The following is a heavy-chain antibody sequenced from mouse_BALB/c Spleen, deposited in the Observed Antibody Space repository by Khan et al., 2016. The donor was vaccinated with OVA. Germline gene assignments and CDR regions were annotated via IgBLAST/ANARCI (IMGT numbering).Heavy chain of an antibody. J-gene: IGHJ4*01. V-gene: IGHV3-2*02. CDR1: GYSITSDYA. CDR3: ARKNYYGYAMDY. CDR2: ISYGGST. Sequence: VQLKESGPGLVKPSQSLSLTCTVTGYSITSDYAWDWIRQFPGNKLEWMGYISYGGSTSYNPSLKSRISITRDTSKNQFFLQLNSVTTEDKATYYGARKNYYGYAMDYWGQGTSVTVSS. D-gene: IGHD1-1*01.